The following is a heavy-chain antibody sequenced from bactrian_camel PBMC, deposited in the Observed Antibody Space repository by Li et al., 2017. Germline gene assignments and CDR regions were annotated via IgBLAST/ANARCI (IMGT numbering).Heavy chain of an antibody. J-gene: IGHJ4*01. Sequence: HVQLVESGGGSVEAGGSLRLSCAASGYTYNRNCMAWFRQAPGKEREGVARIATGSGNTYYADSVKGRFTISRDGANNTLYLQMNSLKLEDTAMYHCAADAVVTCVPVALEIIRRTTYYGQGTQVTVS. CDR2: IATGSGNT. V-gene: IGHV3S1*01. CDR1: GYTYNRNC. D-gene: IGHD5*01.